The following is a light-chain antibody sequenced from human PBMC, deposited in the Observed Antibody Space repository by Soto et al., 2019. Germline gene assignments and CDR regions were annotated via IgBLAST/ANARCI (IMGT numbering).Light chain of an antibody. CDR3: SSYTRSATWV. V-gene: IGLV2-14*01. CDR2: EVS. CDR1: SSDVGGYNY. J-gene: IGLJ3*02. Sequence: QSALTQPASVSGSPGQSITISCTGTSSDVGGYNYVSWYQQHPGKAPKLMVDEVSNRPSGVSNRFSGFKSGNTASLTSSGLQTEDEADYYCSSYTRSATWVFGGGTQLTVL.